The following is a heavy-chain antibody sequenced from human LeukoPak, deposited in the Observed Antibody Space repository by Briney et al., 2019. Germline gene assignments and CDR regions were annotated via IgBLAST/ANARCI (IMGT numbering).Heavy chain of an antibody. Sequence: ASVKVSCKASGYTFTGYYMHWVRQAPGQGLEWMGWINPNSGGTNYAQKFQGRVTMTRDTSISKACMELSRLRSDDAAAYYCASSYSSSSAPPHYWGQGTLVTVSS. D-gene: IGHD6-6*01. CDR2: INPNSGGT. CDR3: ASSYSSSSAPPHY. CDR1: GYTFTGYY. V-gene: IGHV1-2*02. J-gene: IGHJ4*02.